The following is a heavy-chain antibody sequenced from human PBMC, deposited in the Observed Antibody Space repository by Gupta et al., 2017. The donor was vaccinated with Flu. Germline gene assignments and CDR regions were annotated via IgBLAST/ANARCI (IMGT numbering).Heavy chain of an antibody. D-gene: IGHD3-3*01. V-gene: IGHV3-11*01. CDR2: ISSSGGTT. Sequence: LSCVASGFDFSNYYMSWIRQVPGKGLQWLSCISSSGGTTYSIDSVKGRFTISRDNPKKSLFLEMTNVTAEDTAVYFCARTRSKLDLWGQGTLGPGSS. CDR1: GFDFSNYY. J-gene: IGHJ4*02. CDR3: ARTRSKLDL.